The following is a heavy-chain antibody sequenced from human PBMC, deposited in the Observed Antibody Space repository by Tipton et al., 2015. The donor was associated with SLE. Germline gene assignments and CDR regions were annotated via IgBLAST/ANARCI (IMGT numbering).Heavy chain of an antibody. CDR2: IYTSGST. D-gene: IGHD3-9*01. J-gene: IGHJ4*02. Sequence: GLVKPSETLSLTCAVYGGSFSGYYWSWIRQPPGKGLEWIGYIYTSGSTNYNPSLQSRVTISVDASKNQFSLRLSSVTAADTAVYYCARAPYYDILTAYFDYWGQGTLVTVSS. CDR1: GGSFSGYY. CDR3: ARAPYYDILTAYFDY. V-gene: IGHV4-4*09.